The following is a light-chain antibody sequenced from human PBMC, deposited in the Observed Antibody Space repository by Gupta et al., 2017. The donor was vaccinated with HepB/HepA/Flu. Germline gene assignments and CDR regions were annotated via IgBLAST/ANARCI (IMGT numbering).Light chain of an antibody. J-gene: IGKJ1*01. CDR2: GAS. V-gene: IGKV3-15*01. CDR1: QGVSSQ. CDR3: QQYNSCPLT. Sequence: KVMTQSPATLSVSPGERVTLTCRASQGVSSQLAWYQQKPGQAPRLLIYGASTRQTGIPARFSGSGSGTEFTLTISSLQSEDFAVYYCQQYNSCPLTFGQGTKVEIK.